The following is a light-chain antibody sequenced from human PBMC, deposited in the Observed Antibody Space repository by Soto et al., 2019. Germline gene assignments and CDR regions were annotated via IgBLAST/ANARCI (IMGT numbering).Light chain of an antibody. Sequence: EIVLTHAPATLSLSPEERATLSCRASQSVSSYLAWYQQKPGQAPRLLIYDASNRATGIPARFSGSGSGTDFTLTISSLEPEDFAVYYCQQRSNWPTFGQGTKVDIK. V-gene: IGKV3-11*01. CDR2: DAS. J-gene: IGKJ1*01. CDR3: QQRSNWPT. CDR1: QSVSSY.